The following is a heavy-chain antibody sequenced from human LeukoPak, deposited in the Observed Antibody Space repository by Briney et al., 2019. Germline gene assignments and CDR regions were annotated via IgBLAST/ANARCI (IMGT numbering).Heavy chain of an antibody. CDR1: GGSISSYY. V-gene: IGHV4-59*01. J-gene: IGHJ4*02. CDR2: IYYSGST. CDR3: AGDSGSSDAFDY. Sequence: PSETLSLTCTVSGGSISSYYWSWIRQPPGKGLEWIGYIYYSGSTNYNPSLKSRVTISVDTSKNQFSLKLSSVTAADTAVYYCAGDSGSSDAFDYWGQGTLDTVSS. D-gene: IGHD1-26*01.